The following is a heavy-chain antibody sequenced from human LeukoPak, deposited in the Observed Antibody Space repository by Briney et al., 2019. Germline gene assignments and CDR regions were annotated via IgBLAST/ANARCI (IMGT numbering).Heavy chain of an antibody. CDR3: ARDSGYSSRSFDY. J-gene: IGHJ4*02. V-gene: IGHV3-33*01. Sequence: GGSLRLSCATSGFTFDSYDMHWVRQSPGKGLEWVAVFWYDGSNEDYADSVKGRFSISRDNSKNMVYLQMTSLRAEDTAVYFCARDSGYSSRSFDYWGLGTLVTVSS. CDR1: GFTFDSYD. CDR2: FWYDGSNE. D-gene: IGHD3-22*01.